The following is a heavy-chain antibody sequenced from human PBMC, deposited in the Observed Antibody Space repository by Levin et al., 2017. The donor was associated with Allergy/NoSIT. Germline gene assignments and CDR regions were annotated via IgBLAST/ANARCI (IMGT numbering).Heavy chain of an antibody. CDR3: ANQQLVKAMGYYFDY. J-gene: IGHJ4*02. CDR2: ISYDGSNK. V-gene: IGHV3-30*18. D-gene: IGHD6-13*01. CDR1: GFTFSSYG. Sequence: PGGSLRLSCAASGFTFSSYGMHWVRQAPGKGLEWVAVISYDGSNKYYADSVKGRFTISRDNSKNTLYLQMNSLRAEDTAVYYCANQQLVKAMGYYFDYWGQGTLVTVSS.